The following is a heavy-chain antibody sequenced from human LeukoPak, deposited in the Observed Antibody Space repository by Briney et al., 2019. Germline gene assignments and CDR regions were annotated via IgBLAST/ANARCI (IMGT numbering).Heavy chain of an antibody. D-gene: IGHD3-22*01. V-gene: IGHV1-18*01. CDR3: ARGVTNYYDSSGYFGGTRFDY. J-gene: IGHJ4*02. Sequence: ASVKVSCKASGYTFTSYGISWVRQAPGQGLEWMGWISAYNGNTNYAQKLQGRVTMTTDTSTSTAYMELSSLRSEDTAVYYCARGVTNYYDSSGYFGGTRFDYWGQGTLVTVSS. CDR1: GYTFTSYG. CDR2: ISAYNGNT.